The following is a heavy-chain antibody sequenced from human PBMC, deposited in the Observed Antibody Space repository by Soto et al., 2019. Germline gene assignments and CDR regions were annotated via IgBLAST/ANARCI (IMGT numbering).Heavy chain of an antibody. CDR2: ITPFNGNT. Sequence: GASVKVSCKGSGYTFTSYAMHRVRQAPGQRLEWMGWITPFNGNTNYAQKFQDRVTITRDRSMSTAYMELSSLRSEDTATYYCAHRPPLMTDYGELNWFDPWGQGTLVTVS. V-gene: IGHV1-45*02. J-gene: IGHJ5*02. CDR3: AHRPPLMTDYGELNWFDP. D-gene: IGHD4-17*01. CDR1: GYTFTSYA.